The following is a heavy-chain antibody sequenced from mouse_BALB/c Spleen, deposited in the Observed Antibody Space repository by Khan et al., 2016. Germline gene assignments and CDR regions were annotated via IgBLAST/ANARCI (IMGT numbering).Heavy chain of an antibody. CDR3: AQIYDGYYGFAY. J-gene: IGHJ3*01. CDR2: IDPANGNT. V-gene: IGHV14-3*02. Sequence: EVQLVESGAELVKPGASVKLSCTASGFNIKDTYMHWVKQRPEQGLEWIGRIDPANGNTKYDPKFQGKATIPADTSSNTAYLHLSSLTSEDTAVYYCAQIYDGYYGFAYWGQGTLVTGSA. CDR1: GFNIKDTY. D-gene: IGHD2-3*01.